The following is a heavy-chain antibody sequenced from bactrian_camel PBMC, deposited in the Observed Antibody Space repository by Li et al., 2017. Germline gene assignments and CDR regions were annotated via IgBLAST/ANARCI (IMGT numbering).Heavy chain of an antibody. Sequence: HVQLVESGGGSVQAGGSLRLSCEMAGYTSYPYYCMGWFRRIPGKEREGVAILSTDTGVAHYIADSVKGRFTISKDNAKNTLYLQMSSLKREDTAMYYCAAEATGGGGYCYTGFGYWGQGTQVTVS. D-gene: IGHD2*01. CDR2: LSTDTGVA. CDR3: AAEATGGGGYCYTGFGY. CDR1: GYTSYPYYC. V-gene: IGHV3-2*01. J-gene: IGHJ6*01.